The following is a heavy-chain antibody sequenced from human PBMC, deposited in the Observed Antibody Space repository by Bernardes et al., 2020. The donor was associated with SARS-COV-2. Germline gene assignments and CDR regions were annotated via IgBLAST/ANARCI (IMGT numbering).Heavy chain of an antibody. Sequence: GGSLRLSCAASGFTFSSYSMNWVRQAPGKGLEWVSSISSSSSYIYYADTVKGRFTISRDNAKNSLYLQMNSLRAEDTAVYYCARGGVWFGENYYYYGMDVWGQGTTVTVSS. CDR1: GFTFSSYS. J-gene: IGHJ6*02. D-gene: IGHD3-10*01. CDR2: ISSSSSYI. V-gene: IGHV3-21*01. CDR3: ARGGVWFGENYYYYGMDV.